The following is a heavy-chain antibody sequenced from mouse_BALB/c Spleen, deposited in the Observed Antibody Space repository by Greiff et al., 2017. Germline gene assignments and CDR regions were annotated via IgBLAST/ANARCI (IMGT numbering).Heavy chain of an antibody. J-gene: IGHJ2*01. Sequence: DVMLVESGGGLVKPGGSLKLSCAASGFTFSSYAMSWFRQTPEKRLEWVASISSGGSTYYPDSVKGRFTISRDNARNILYLQMSSLRSEDTAMYYCARGGDTTATDYWGQGTTLTVSS. V-gene: IGHV5-6-5*01. CDR2: ISSGGST. CDR1: GFTFSSYA. CDR3: ARGGDTTATDY. D-gene: IGHD1-2*01.